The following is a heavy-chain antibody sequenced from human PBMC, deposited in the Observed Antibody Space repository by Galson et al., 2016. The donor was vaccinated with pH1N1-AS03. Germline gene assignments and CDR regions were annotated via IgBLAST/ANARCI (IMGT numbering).Heavy chain of an antibody. CDR1: GFPFSGYW. V-gene: IGHV3-7*03. CDR2: IKQDGSDK. D-gene: IGHD2-2*01. J-gene: IGHJ6*02. Sequence: SLRLSCAASGFPFSGYWMTWVRQAAGKGLEWVASIKQDGSDKHYVDSVKGRFTISKDNAKNSLYLQMNSLRPEDTAVYYCARDPRGPCTSATCPTTYYFGMDVWGQGTTVIVSS. CDR3: ARDPRGPCTSATCPTTYYFGMDV.